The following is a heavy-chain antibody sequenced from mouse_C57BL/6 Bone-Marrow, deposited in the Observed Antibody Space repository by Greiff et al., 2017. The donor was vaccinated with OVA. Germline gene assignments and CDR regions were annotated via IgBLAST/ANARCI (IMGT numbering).Heavy chain of an antibody. D-gene: IGHD3-2*02. CDR1: GYTFTSYW. CDR3: AREDSSGYYAMDD. V-gene: IGHV1-55*01. Sequence: VKLQQPGAELVKPGASVKMSCKASGYTFTSYWITWVKQRPGQGLEWIGDIYPGSGSTNYNEKFKSKATLTVDTSSSTAYMQLSSLTSADSAVYYWAREDSSGYYAMDDWGQGTSVTVSA. CDR2: IYPGSGST. J-gene: IGHJ4*01.